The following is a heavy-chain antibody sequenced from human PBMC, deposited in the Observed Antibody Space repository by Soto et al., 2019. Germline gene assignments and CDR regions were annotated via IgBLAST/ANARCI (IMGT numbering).Heavy chain of an antibody. CDR2: IIPIFGTA. J-gene: IGHJ3*02. CDR3: ARGGYCYDSSGYYYVGYAFDI. CDR1: GGTFSSYA. D-gene: IGHD3-22*01. V-gene: IGHV1-69*01. Sequence: QVQLVQSGAEVKKPGSSVKVSCKASGGTFSSYAISWVRQAPGQGLEWMGGIIPIFGTANYAQKFQGRVTITADESTSTAYMELSSLRSEDTAVYYCARGGYCYDSSGYYYVGYAFDIWGQGTMVTVSS.